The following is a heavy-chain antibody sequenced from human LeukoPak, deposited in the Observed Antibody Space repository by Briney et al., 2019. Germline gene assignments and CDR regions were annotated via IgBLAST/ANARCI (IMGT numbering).Heavy chain of an antibody. Sequence: GASVKVSYKASGYTFTSYGISWVRQAPGQGLEWMGWISAYNGNTNYAQKLQGRVTMTTDTSTSTAYMELRSLRSDDTAVYYCARDLRYYDSSGYYYDYYGMDVWGQGTTVTVSS. D-gene: IGHD3-22*01. CDR3: ARDLRYYDSSGYYYDYYGMDV. V-gene: IGHV1-18*01. CDR2: ISAYNGNT. CDR1: GYTFTSYG. J-gene: IGHJ6*02.